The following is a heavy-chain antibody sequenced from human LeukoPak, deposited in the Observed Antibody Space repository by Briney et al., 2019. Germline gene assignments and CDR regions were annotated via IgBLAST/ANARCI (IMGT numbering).Heavy chain of an antibody. Sequence: ASVKVSCKASGYTFTSYYMHWVRQAPGQGLEWMGWINPNSGGTNYAQKFQGWVTMTRDTSISTAYMELSRLRSDDTAVYYCARASMVYSQYYYYGMDVWGQGTTVTVSS. CDR2: INPNSGGT. D-gene: IGHD3-10*01. CDR3: ARASMVYSQYYYYGMDV. CDR1: GYTFTSYY. V-gene: IGHV1-2*04. J-gene: IGHJ6*02.